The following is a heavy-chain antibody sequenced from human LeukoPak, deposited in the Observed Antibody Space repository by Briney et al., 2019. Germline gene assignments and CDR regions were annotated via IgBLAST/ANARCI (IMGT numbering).Heavy chain of an antibody. Sequence: PSETLSLTCTVSGGSISSYYWSWIRHPPGKGREWMGYIYYSGSTNYNPSLKSRVTISVDKSKIHFSMKLSSVTAADTAVYYCARGGYGSGAYFFDDWGQGTLVTVSS. J-gene: IGHJ4*02. CDR1: GGSISSYY. CDR2: IYYSGST. D-gene: IGHD3-10*01. V-gene: IGHV4-59*01. CDR3: ARGGYGSGAYFFDD.